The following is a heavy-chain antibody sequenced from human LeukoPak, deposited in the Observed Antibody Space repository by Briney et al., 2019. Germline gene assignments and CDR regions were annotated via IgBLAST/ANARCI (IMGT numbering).Heavy chain of an antibody. Sequence: ASVKVSCKASGYTFNGYYMHWVRQAPGQGLEWMGWINPDSGGTNYAQKFQGRVTMTRDTSISTAYMELSRLRSDDTAVYYCARDRPRRFLEWPPYYFDYWGQGTLVTVSS. D-gene: IGHD3-3*01. CDR3: ARDRPRRFLEWPPYYFDY. J-gene: IGHJ4*02. CDR2: INPDSGGT. CDR1: GYTFNGYY. V-gene: IGHV1-2*02.